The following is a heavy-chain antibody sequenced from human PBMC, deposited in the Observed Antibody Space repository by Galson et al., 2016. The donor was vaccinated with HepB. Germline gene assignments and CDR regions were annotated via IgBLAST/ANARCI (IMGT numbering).Heavy chain of an antibody. J-gene: IGHJ4*02. CDR2: ISYSGRT. CDR1: GGSIDNTHYY. D-gene: IGHD3-16*01. CDR3: ARQTLRGGMEGDYFDY. Sequence: SETLSLTCTVSGGSIDNTHYYWGWIRQPPGKGLEWIGTISYSGRTYYNPSLKTRVTISVDTSTNEFSLRLTSMTAADTAVYYCARQTLRGGMEGDYFDYWGQGTLVTGSS. V-gene: IGHV4-39*01.